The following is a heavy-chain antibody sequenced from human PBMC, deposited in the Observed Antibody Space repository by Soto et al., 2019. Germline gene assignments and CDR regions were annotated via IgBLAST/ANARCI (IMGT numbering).Heavy chain of an antibody. J-gene: IGHJ4*02. V-gene: IGHV4-59*01. CDR3: AAPPRY. D-gene: IGHD6-6*01. CDR2: IYDRGST. Sequence: PSETLSLTCTVSGGSISSYYWSWIRQPPGKGLEWIGYIYDRGSTNYNPSIKSRVTISVDTSKNQFSLKLTSVTAADTAVYYCAAPPRYWGQGTLVTVSS. CDR1: GGSISSYY.